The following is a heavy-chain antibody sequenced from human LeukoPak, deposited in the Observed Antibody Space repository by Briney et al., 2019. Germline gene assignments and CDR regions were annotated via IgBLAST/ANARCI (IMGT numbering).Heavy chain of an antibody. D-gene: IGHD3-9*01. CDR1: GGSISSGDYY. J-gene: IGHJ4*02. Sequence: SQTLSLTCTVSGGSISSGDYYWGWIRQPPGTGLEWIGYIYYSGSTYYNPSLKSRVTISVDTSKNQFSLKLSSVTAADTAVYYCARDDFDHYFDYWGQGTLVTVSS. CDR2: IYYSGST. CDR3: ARDDFDHYFDY. V-gene: IGHV4-30-4*01.